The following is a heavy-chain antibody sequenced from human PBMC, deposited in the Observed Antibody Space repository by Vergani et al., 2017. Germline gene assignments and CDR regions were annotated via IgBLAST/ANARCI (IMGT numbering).Heavy chain of an antibody. CDR3: VKDAGGNKNFFDS. V-gene: IGHV3-23*01. Sequence: EVQLLESGGSLKQPGGSVRLSCAASGFTFSTYAMHWVRQAPGKGLEWVSALTGGGGSTYYADSFKGRFIISRDNSRDTLYLQMNSLRPEDTATYYCVKDAGGNKNFFDSWGRETLVTVSS. CDR2: LTGGGGST. D-gene: IGHD3-16*01. CDR1: GFTFSTYA. J-gene: IGHJ4*02.